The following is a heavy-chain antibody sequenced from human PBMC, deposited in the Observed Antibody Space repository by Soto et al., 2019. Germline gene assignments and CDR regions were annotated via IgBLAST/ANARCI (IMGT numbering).Heavy chain of an antibody. CDR3: AXXXXXXXAXMRPDAFDI. CDR1: GYTFTSYD. CDR2: ISAYNGNT. J-gene: IGHJ3*02. Sequence: GASVKVSCKASGYTFTSYDINWVRQATGQGLEWMGWISAYNGNTNYAQKLQGRVTMTTDTSTSTAYMELRSLRSDDTAEYYNAXXXXXXXAXMRPDAFDIWGQGTMVTVSS. V-gene: IGHV1-18*01. D-gene: IGHD2-2*01.